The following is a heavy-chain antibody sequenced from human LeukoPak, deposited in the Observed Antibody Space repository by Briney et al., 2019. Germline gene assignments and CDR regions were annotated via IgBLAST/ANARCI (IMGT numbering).Heavy chain of an antibody. V-gene: IGHV3-66*01. CDR3: ARAIQAVAGILRWFDP. J-gene: IGHJ5*02. Sequence: GGSLRLSCAASGFTVSSNYMSWVRQAPGKGLEWVSVIYSGGSTYYADSVKGRFTISRDNSKNTLYLQMNSLRAEDTAVYYCARAIQAVAGILRWFDPWGQGTLVTVSS. D-gene: IGHD6-19*01. CDR2: IYSGGST. CDR1: GFTVSSNY.